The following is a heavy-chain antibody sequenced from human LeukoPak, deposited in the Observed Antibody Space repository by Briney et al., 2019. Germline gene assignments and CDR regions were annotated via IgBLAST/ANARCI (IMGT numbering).Heavy chain of an antibody. Sequence: ASVKVSCKASGYTFTGYYMHWVRQAPGQGLEWMGRINPNSGGTNYAQKFQGRVTMTRDTSISTAYMELSRLRSDDTAVYYCAREPRAYCSGGSCYSVLPVDYWGQGTQVTVSS. CDR1: GYTFTGYY. J-gene: IGHJ4*02. CDR3: AREPRAYCSGGSCYSVLPVDY. CDR2: INPNSGGT. D-gene: IGHD2-15*01. V-gene: IGHV1-2*06.